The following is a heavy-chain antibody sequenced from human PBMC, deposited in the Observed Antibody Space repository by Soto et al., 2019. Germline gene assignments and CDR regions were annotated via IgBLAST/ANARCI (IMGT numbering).Heavy chain of an antibody. Sequence: QVPMDQGGAEVKKPGASVNVSCRVSGHNLTELSMHCVRQAPGNGPEWMGGLDREDTKRGHAQNFQGRVSMTEDTSTDTASMELRSLRYEDTDVYYCVIDLTGWVNLWGTGTLVIVSS. CDR3: VIDLTGWVNL. D-gene: IGHD6-19*01. J-gene: IGHJ4*02. CDR2: LDREDTKR. CDR1: GHNLTELS. V-gene: IGHV1-24*01.